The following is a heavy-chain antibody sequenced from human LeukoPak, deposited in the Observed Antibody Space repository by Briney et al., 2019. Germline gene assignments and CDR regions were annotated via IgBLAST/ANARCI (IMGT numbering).Heavy chain of an antibody. CDR2: ISGSGGST. CDR3: AKESLRVVDY. CDR1: VFTFSIYA. V-gene: IGHV3-23*01. J-gene: IGHJ4*02. Sequence: HPGGSLRLSCAASVFTFSIYAMSWVRHSPGKGLEWVSAISGSGGSTYYADSVKGRFTISRDNSKNTLYLQMNSLRAEDTAVYYCAKESLRVVDYWGQGTLVTVSS.